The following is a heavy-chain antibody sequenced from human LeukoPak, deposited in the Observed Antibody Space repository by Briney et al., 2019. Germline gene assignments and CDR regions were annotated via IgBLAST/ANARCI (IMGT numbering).Heavy chain of an antibody. Sequence: GGSLRLSCAASGFTVSSIHMVWVRQAPWKGLEWVSVTYTGGNSYYADSVKGRFIISRDISKNTLYLQMNSLRAEDSALYYCARGGRGSAAVVAPRSFDIWGQGTMVTVSS. CDR3: ARGGRGSAAVVAPRSFDI. CDR1: GFTVSSIH. CDR2: TYTGGNS. V-gene: IGHV3-53*01. J-gene: IGHJ3*02. D-gene: IGHD3-22*01.